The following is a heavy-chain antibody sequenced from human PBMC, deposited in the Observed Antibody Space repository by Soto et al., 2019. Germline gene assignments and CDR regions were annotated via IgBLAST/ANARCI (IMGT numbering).Heavy chain of an antibody. J-gene: IGHJ5*01. CDR1: GGSYSGYY. CDR3: ARSGGVAAIVNWFEP. V-gene: IGHV4-34*01. Sequence: SETLSRTCAVYGGSYSGYYWYWIRQPPGKGLEWIGEINHSGSTNYTPSLKSRVTISVDTSKNQFSLKLSSVTAADTAVYCCARSGGVAAIVNWFEPWGQEILETVSS. D-gene: IGHD2-15*01. CDR2: INHSGST.